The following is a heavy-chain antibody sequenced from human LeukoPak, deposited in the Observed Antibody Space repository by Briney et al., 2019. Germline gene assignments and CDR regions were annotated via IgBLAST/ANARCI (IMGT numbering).Heavy chain of an antibody. V-gene: IGHV4-34*01. Sequence: SETLSLTCAVYGGSFSGYYWSWIRQPPGKGLEWIGEINHSGSTNYNPSLKSRVTISVDTSKNQFSLKLSSVTAADTAVYYCAGGRFLEWLFADYYYMDVWGKGTTVTVSS. CDR2: INHSGST. D-gene: IGHD3-3*01. J-gene: IGHJ6*03. CDR3: AGGRFLEWLFADYYYMDV. CDR1: GGSFSGYY.